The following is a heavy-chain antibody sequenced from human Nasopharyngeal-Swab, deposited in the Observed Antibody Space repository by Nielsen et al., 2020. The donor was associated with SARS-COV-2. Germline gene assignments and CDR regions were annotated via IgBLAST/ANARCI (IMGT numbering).Heavy chain of an antibody. Sequence: GESLKISCAASGFIFGSYALSWVRQAPGKGLEWVSRVYSGCSGIRYADSVRGRFTISRDDSKTTVYLQMNGLRAEDTALYYCAKGFGPYVTAADYWGQGTLVTVSS. CDR3: AKGFGPYVTAADY. D-gene: IGHD2-21*02. CDR2: VYSGCSGI. J-gene: IGHJ4*02. CDR1: GFIFGSYA. V-gene: IGHV3-23*03.